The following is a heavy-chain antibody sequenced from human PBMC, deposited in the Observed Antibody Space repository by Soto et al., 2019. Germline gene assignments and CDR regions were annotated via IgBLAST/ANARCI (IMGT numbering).Heavy chain of an antibody. CDR2: FDPEDGET. CDR1: GYALTELS. J-gene: IGHJ3*02. D-gene: IGHD3-22*01. Sequence: ASVKVSCKVSGYALTELSMHWVRQAPGKGLEWMGGFDPEDGETIYAQKFQGRVTMTEDTSTDTAYMELSSLRSEDTAVYYCATSPYYYDSSGRDAFDIWGQGTMVTVSS. CDR3: ATSPYYYDSSGRDAFDI. V-gene: IGHV1-24*01.